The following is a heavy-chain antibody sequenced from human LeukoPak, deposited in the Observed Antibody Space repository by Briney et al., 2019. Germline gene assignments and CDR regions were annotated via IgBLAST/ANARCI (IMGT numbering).Heavy chain of an antibody. CDR2: ISSSGSTI. D-gene: IGHD3-3*01. CDR1: GFTFSDYY. Sequence: PGGSLRLSCAASGFTFSDYYMSWIRQAPGKGLEWVSYISSSGSTIYYADSVKGRFTISRDNAKNSLYLQMNSLRAEDTGVYYCARVGVEWLLFAFDYWGQGTLVTVSS. V-gene: IGHV3-11*04. J-gene: IGHJ4*02. CDR3: ARVGVEWLLFAFDY.